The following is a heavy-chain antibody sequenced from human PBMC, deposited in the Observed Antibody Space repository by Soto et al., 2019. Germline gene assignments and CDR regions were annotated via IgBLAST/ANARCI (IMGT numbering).Heavy chain of an antibody. V-gene: IGHV4-39*01. CDR2: RRYSGST. CDR1: GGSISSSNYY. J-gene: IGHJ4*02. Sequence: TLSLTCSFSGGSISSSNYYWVWIRQPPWKGLEWIGSRRYSGSTFYNPSLRSRVTMSVDTSKNHFSLNLSSVTAADTAVYYCARHVPDTTTGTYSFDSWGQGTLVTVSS. CDR3: ARHVPDTTTGTYSFDS. D-gene: IGHD5-18*01.